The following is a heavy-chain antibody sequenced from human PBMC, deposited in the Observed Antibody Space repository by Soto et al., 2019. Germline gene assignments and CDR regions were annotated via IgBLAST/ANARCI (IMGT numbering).Heavy chain of an antibody. J-gene: IGHJ4*02. CDR1: GYTFSGYA. CDR2: INPGNGGT. V-gene: IGHV1-3*01. D-gene: IGHD1-20*01. CDR3: ARDRLIPRAITGPFDY. Sequence: QVQLVQSGADVKKPGASVKVSCKASGYTFSGYAMHWVRQAPGQRPEWMGWINPGNGGTKYSQKFQGRLIISSDAAATTVYMELSTLTSADTAVYYCARDRLIPRAITGPFDYWGQGAMVTVSS.